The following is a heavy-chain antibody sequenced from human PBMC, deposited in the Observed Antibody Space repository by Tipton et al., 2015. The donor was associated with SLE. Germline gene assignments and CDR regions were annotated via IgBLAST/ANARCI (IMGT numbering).Heavy chain of an antibody. CDR2: INHSGST. Sequence: TLSLTCAVYGGSFSGYYWSWIRQPPGKGLEWIGEINHSGSTNYNPSLKSRVTISVDTSKNQFSLKLSSVTAADTAVYYCARDPLVNYFDYWGQGTLVTVSS. J-gene: IGHJ4*02. V-gene: IGHV4-34*01. CDR1: GGSFSGYY. D-gene: IGHD2-21*01. CDR3: ARDPLVNYFDY.